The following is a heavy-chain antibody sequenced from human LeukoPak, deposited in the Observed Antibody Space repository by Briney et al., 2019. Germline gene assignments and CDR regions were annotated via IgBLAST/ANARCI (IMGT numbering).Heavy chain of an antibody. CDR3: AKGGGNGYNLGFDF. CDR1: GFILGSCA. Sequence: PGESLRLSCTASGFILGSCAMSWVRQAPVKVLEWVSGISDNGAGTYYADSVRGRFTISRDTSKNTLYLQMNSLTADDTALYYCAKGGGNGYNLGFDFWGQGTMVAVSS. J-gene: IGHJ3*01. D-gene: IGHD5-24*01. CDR2: ISDNGAGT. V-gene: IGHV3-23*01.